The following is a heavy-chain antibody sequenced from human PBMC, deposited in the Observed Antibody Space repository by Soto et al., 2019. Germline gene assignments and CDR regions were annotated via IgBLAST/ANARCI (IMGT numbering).Heavy chain of an antibody. CDR2: IYSGGST. CDR1: GFTVSSNY. V-gene: IGHV3-53*04. D-gene: IGHD1-26*01. Sequence: GGSLRLSCAASGFTVSSNYMSWVRQAPGKGLEWVSVIYSGGSTYYADSVKGRFTISRHNSKNTLYLQMNSLRAEDTAVYYCARELGDPEPYYYYMDVWGKGTTVTVSS. J-gene: IGHJ6*03. CDR3: ARELGDPEPYYYYMDV.